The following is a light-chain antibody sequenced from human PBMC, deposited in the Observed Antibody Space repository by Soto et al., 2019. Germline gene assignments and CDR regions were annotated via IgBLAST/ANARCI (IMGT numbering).Light chain of an antibody. CDR2: EVS. CDR1: SSDIGEYNY. Sequence: QSALTQPASVSGSPGQSITISCTGTSSDIGEYNYVSWYQQYPGKAPKLMIYEVSHRPSGVSNRFSGSKSGNTASLTISGLQAEDEAHYYCSSFTTSSPYVFGTGTKVTVL. CDR3: SSFTTSSPYV. J-gene: IGLJ1*01. V-gene: IGLV2-14*01.